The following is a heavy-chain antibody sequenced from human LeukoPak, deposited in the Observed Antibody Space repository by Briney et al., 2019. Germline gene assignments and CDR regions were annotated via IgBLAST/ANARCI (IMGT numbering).Heavy chain of an antibody. D-gene: IGHD2-15*01. Sequence: GGSLRLSCAASGFTFSNYAMYWVCQAPGKGLEWVTIIWYDGSNKNYADSVKGRFTISRDNSKNTLYLQMNSLRAEDTAVYYCARGAYCSGGRCPGAFDIWGQGTMVTVSS. CDR2: IWYDGSNK. V-gene: IGHV3-33*01. J-gene: IGHJ3*02. CDR3: ARGAYCSGGRCPGAFDI. CDR1: GFTFSNYA.